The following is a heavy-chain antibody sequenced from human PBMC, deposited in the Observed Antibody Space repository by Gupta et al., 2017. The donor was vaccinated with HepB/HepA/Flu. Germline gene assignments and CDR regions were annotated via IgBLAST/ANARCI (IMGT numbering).Heavy chain of an antibody. CDR3: ARGKRYFDY. CDR1: GFTFSSYG. Sequence: QVQLVESGGGVVQPGRSLRLSCAASGFTFSSYGMHWVRQAPGKGLEWVAVIWYDGRKKDYADSVKGRFTISRDNSKNTLYLKMNSLGAEDTAVYYCARGKRYFDYWGQGTLVTVSS. J-gene: IGHJ4*02. V-gene: IGHV3-33*01. CDR2: IWYDGRKK.